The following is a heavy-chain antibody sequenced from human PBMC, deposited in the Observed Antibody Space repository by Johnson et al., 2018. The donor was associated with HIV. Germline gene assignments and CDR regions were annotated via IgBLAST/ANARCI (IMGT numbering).Heavy chain of an antibody. CDR3: ARPGGDYSAFDI. Sequence: QVQLVESGGGVVQPGGSLILSCAASGFTFSSYAMHWVRQAPGKGLEWVAVISYDGSNKSYADSVKGRFTISRDNSKNTLYLQMNSLRAEDTAVYYCARPGGDYSAFDIWGQGTMVTVSS. V-gene: IGHV3-30-3*01. D-gene: IGHD4-17*01. CDR1: GFTFSSYA. J-gene: IGHJ3*02. CDR2: ISYDGSNK.